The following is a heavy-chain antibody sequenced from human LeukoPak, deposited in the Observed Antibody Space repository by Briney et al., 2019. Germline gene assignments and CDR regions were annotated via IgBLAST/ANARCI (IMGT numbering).Heavy chain of an antibody. J-gene: IGHJ4*02. D-gene: IGHD6-13*01. Sequence: SETLSLTCTVSGGSISSGSYYWSWIRQPAGKGLEWIGRIYTSGSTNYNPSLKSRVTISVDTSKNQFSLTLSSVTAADTAVYYCARSWFSTGPADYWGQGTLVTVSS. V-gene: IGHV4-61*02. CDR1: GGSISSGSYY. CDR3: ARSWFSTGPADY. CDR2: IYTSGST.